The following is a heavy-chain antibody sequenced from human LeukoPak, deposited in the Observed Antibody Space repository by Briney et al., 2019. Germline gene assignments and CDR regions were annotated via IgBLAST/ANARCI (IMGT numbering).Heavy chain of an antibody. V-gene: IGHV3-66*01. D-gene: IGHD3-10*01. CDR2: IYAGGST. CDR3: ARGLYGSGTGDY. Sequence: GGSLRLSCAASGFTVSNNYMSWVRQTPGKGLEWVSVIYAGGSTYYADSVKGRFTISRDNSKNTLDLQMNSLRVEDTAVYFCARGLYGSGTGDYWGLGTPVTVSS. CDR1: GFTVSNNY. J-gene: IGHJ4*02.